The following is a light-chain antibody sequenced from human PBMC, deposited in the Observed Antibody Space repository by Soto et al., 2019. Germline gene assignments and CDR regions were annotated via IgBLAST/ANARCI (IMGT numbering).Light chain of an antibody. Sequence: DIQMTQSPSTLSASVGDRVTITCRASECVSRWLAWYQQKPGRTPKLLIYQASTLETGVPSRFSGSGSGTEFTLTISSLQTDDFATYYCQQYNAYSQAFGQGTKVEIK. CDR1: ECVSRW. V-gene: IGKV1-5*03. CDR2: QAS. CDR3: QQYNAYSQA. J-gene: IGKJ1*01.